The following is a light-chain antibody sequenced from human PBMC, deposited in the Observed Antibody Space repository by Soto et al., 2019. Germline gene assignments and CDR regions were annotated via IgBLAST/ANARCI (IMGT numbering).Light chain of an antibody. Sequence: EIQMTQSPSSLPASVGDRITITCRASQSISSYFNWYQQKPGKAPKLLIYAASTLQSGVPSRFSGSGSGTEFTLTISSLQPEDFATYYCQQLNSYPLTFGGGTKVDIK. CDR3: QQLNSYPLT. V-gene: IGKV1-9*01. CDR2: AAS. CDR1: QSISSY. J-gene: IGKJ4*01.